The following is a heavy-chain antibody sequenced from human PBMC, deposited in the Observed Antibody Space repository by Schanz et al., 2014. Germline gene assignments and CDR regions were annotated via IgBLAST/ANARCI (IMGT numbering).Heavy chain of an antibody. Sequence: QVQLVQSGAEVKKPGASVKVSCKASGYTFSSYGISWVRQAPGQGLEWMGWISAKNGHTNKAQKLQGRVTMTTDTASRTAYMALRSRRSDVTAGYYCARVRRLQRLSGWDYWGQGTLVTVSS. J-gene: IGHJ4*02. V-gene: IGHV1-18*04. D-gene: IGHD3-10*01. CDR2: ISAKNGHT. CDR3: ARVRRLQRLSGWDY. CDR1: GYTFSSYG.